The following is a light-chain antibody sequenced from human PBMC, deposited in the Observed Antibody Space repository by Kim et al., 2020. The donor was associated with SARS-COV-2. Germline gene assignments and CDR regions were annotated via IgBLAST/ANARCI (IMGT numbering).Light chain of an antibody. CDR2: GAS. CDR3: QQYNDWPPIT. Sequence: SPGARVTLSCWASQSVRSNLAWYQQKPGQPPRLLISGASTRATGIPARFSGRGSGTEFTLTISSLQSEDFAVYYCQQYNDWPPITFGQGTRLEIK. J-gene: IGKJ5*01. CDR1: QSVRSN. V-gene: IGKV3-15*01.